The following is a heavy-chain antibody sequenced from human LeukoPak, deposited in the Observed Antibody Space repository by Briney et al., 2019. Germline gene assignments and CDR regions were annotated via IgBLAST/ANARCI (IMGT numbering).Heavy chain of an antibody. CDR3: ATSTTGY. CDR2: ISSSSSYI. V-gene: IGHV3-21*01. D-gene: IGHD1-1*01. J-gene: IGHJ4*02. Sequence: GGSLRLSCAASGFTFSSYSMNWVRQVPGRGLEWVSSISSSSSYIYYADSVKGRFTISRDNAKNSLYLQMNSLRAEDTAVYYCATSTTGYWGQGTLVTVSS. CDR1: GFTFSSYS.